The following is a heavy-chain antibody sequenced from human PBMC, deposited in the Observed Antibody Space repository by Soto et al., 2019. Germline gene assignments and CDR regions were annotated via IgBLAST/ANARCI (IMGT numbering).Heavy chain of an antibody. D-gene: IGHD3-16*01. CDR2: INHSGST. CDR1: GGSFSGYY. Sequence: SETLSLTCAAYGGSFSGYYWSWIRQPPGKGLEWIGEINHSGSTNYNPSLKSRVTISVDTSKNQFSLKLSSVTAADTAVYYCARAADLRVYYYYYGMDVWGQGTTVTVSS. CDR3: ARAADLRVYYYYYGMDV. J-gene: IGHJ6*02. V-gene: IGHV4-34*01.